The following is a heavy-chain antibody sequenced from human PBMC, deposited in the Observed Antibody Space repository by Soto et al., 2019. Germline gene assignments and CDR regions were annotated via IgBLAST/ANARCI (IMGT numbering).Heavy chain of an antibody. CDR3: AGGATYYDFWSGHYTSYTYYGMDV. CDR2: IDTAGRA. Sequence: EVQLVESGGGLIQPGGSLRVSCAASEFTVSSNYMTWVRQAPGKGLEWVPVIDTAGRANYAESVKGRFTNSRDNSKNTLYVQMTSLRVEDTAVYYCAGGATYYDFWSGHYTSYTYYGMDVWGQGTTVTVS. D-gene: IGHD3-3*01. V-gene: IGHV3-53*01. J-gene: IGHJ6*02. CDR1: EFTVSSNY.